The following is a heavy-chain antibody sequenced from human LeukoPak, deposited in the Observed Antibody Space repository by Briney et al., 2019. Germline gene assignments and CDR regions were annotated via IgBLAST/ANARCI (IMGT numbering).Heavy chain of an antibody. CDR1: GGTFSSYA. J-gene: IGHJ4*02. D-gene: IGHD4-23*01. Sequence: SVKVSCKASGGTFSSYAISWVRQAPGQGLEWMGGFIPIFGTANYAQKFQGRVTITTDESTSTAYMELSRLRSDDTAVYYCARDRGTTVVTHFDYWGQGTLVTVSS. V-gene: IGHV1-69*05. CDR2: FIPIFGTA. CDR3: ARDRGTTVVTHFDY.